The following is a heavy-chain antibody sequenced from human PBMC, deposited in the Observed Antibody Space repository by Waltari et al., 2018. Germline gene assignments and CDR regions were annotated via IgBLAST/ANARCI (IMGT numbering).Heavy chain of an antibody. D-gene: IGHD2-8*02. CDR1: GGSISSSSYY. V-gene: IGHV4-39*07. Sequence: QLQLQESGPGLVKPSETLSLTCTVSGGSISSSSYYWGWIRQPPGKGLEWIGSIYYSGRPYSNPALKSRVTISVDTSKNQFSLKLSSGTAADTAVYYCARWEGHCTGGVCSDYWGQGTLVTVSS. CDR2: IYYSGRP. CDR3: ARWEGHCTGGVCSDY. J-gene: IGHJ4*02.